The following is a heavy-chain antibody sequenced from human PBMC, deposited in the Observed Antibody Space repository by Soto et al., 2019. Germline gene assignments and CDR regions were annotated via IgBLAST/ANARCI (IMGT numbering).Heavy chain of an antibody. CDR2: ISSSSSTM. CDR3: AHGSYMQGMDV. Sequence: LRLSCAASGFTFSSYSMNWVLHAPVNGLDCFSYISSSSSTMYYAGSVEGLFTISRDNAKNSLYLQMNSLRDEYTAVYYCAHGSYMQGMDVWGQGTTVTVSS. V-gene: IGHV3-48*02. CDR1: GFTFSSYS. D-gene: IGHD1-26*01. J-gene: IGHJ6*02.